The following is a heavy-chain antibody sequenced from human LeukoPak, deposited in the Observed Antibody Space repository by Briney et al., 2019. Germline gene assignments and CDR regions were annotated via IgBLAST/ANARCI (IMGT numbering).Heavy chain of an antibody. CDR1: GYTFTGYY. V-gene: IGHV1-2*02. CDR2: INPNSGGT. D-gene: IGHD1-26*01. J-gene: IGHJ6*03. CDR3: ASATRSPRPAYYYMDV. Sequence: GASVKVSCKASGYTFTGYYMHWVRQAPGQGLEWMGWINPNSGGTNYAQKFQGRVTITADESTSTAYMELSSLRSEDTAVYYCASATRSPRPAYYYMDVWGKGTTVTISS.